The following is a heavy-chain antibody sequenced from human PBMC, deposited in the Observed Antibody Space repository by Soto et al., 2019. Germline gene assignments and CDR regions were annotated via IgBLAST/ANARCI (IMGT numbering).Heavy chain of an antibody. J-gene: IGHJ4*02. D-gene: IGHD3-22*01. CDR1: GYTFTGYY. V-gene: IGHV1-2*02. CDR3: ARETYYYDSTEDYFDY. CDR2: INPNSGGT. Sequence: ASVNVSCKASGYTFTGYYMHWVRQAPGQGLEWMGWINPNSGGTNYAQKFQGRVTMTRDTSISTAYMELSRLRSDDTAVYYCARETYYYDSTEDYFDYWGQGTMVTVSS.